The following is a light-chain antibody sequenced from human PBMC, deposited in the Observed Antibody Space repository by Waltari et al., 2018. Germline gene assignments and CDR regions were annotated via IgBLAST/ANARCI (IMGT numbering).Light chain of an antibody. CDR2: EVS. V-gene: IGLV2-8*01. J-gene: IGLJ2*01. CDR3: SSYAGSNIVV. Sequence: QSALTPPPSASGSPGQSVPLPCPGTSGDVGGYNYVSWYQQHPGKAPKFMIYEVSKRPSGVPDRFSGSKSGNTASLTVSGLQAEDEADYYCSSYAGSNIVVFGGGTKLTVL. CDR1: SGDVGGYNY.